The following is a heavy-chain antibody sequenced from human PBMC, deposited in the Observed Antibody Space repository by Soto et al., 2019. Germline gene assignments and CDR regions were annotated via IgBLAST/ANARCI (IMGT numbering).Heavy chain of an antibody. CDR3: ARDRSIAARPKRAGMDV. V-gene: IGHV3-33*01. CDR2: IWYDGSNK. CDR1: GFTFSSYG. J-gene: IGHJ6*02. D-gene: IGHD6-6*01. Sequence: GSLRLSCAASGFTFSSYGMHWVRQAPGKGLEWVAVIWYDGSNKYYADSVKGRFTISRDNSKNTLYLQMNSLRAEDTAVYYCARDRSIAARPKRAGMDVWGQGTTVTVSS.